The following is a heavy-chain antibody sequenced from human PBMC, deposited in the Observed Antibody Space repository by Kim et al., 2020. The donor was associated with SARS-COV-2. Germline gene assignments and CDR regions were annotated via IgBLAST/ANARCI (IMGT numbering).Heavy chain of an antibody. CDR3: AREDGGKYYYGSGSFFDY. J-gene: IGHJ4*02. V-gene: IGHV3-7*03. D-gene: IGHD3-10*01. CDR1: GFTFSSYW. Sequence: GGSLRLSCAASGFTFSSYWMSWVRQAPGKGLEWVANIKQDGSEKYYVDSVKGRFTISRDNAKNSLYLQMNSLRAEDTAVYYCAREDGGKYYYGSGSFFDYWGQGTLVTVSS. CDR2: IKQDGSEK.